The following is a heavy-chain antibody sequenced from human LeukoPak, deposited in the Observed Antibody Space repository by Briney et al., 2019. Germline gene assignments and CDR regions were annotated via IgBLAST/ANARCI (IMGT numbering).Heavy chain of an antibody. CDR3: ARGGKDKYCSSMTCPFFDY. D-gene: IGHD2-2*01. Sequence: PGGSLRLSCAASGFTFSSSWMSWVRQAPGKGLEWVANINQDGTEKYYVDSVKGRFTISRDNAKNSLYPQMNSLRAEDTAVYYCARGGKDKYCSSMTCPFFDYWGQGTLVTVSS. CDR1: GFTFSSSW. CDR2: INQDGTEK. J-gene: IGHJ4*02. V-gene: IGHV3-7*01.